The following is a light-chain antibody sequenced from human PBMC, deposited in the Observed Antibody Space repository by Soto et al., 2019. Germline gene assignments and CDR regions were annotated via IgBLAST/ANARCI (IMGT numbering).Light chain of an antibody. CDR1: SSDIGGYNF. Sequence: QSALTQPASVSGSPGQSITIACTGTSSDIGGYNFVSWYQQHPGKAPKLLIYDVGNRPSGVSNRFSGSKSGNTASLTISGLQAEDEAHYYCNSYRTVSTYVFGTGTQLNVL. V-gene: IGLV2-14*01. CDR2: DVG. J-gene: IGLJ1*01. CDR3: NSYRTVSTYV.